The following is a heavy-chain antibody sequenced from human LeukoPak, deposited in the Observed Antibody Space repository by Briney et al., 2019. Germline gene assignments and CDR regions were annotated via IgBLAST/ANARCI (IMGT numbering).Heavy chain of an antibody. CDR3: ARGPPLYDSSGYYYYFQH. CDR1: GGTFSSYA. J-gene: IGHJ1*01. V-gene: IGHV1-69*05. Sequence: SVKVSCKASGGTFSSYAISWVRQAPGQGLEWMGEIIPIFGTANYAQKFQGRVTITTDESTSTAYMELSSLRSEDTAVYYCARGPPLYDSSGYYYYFQHWGQGTLVTVSS. D-gene: IGHD3-22*01. CDR2: IIPIFGTA.